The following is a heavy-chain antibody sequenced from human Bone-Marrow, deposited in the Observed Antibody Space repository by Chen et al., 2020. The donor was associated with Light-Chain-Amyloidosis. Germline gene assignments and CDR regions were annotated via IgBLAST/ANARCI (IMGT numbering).Heavy chain of an antibody. CDR3: ASDGGLVVVEAAV. J-gene: IGHJ4*02. V-gene: IGHV3-15*01. Sequence: EVRLVESGGGVVKPGGSLRLSCEASGFSFSNAWVTWVRQAPGKGLEWLGRIKSESDGGTTAFAASVQGRFGISRDQTRSTVYLQMSSLKSDDTAIYYCASDGGLVVVEAAVWGQGTQVTVSS. CDR2: IKSESDGGTT. D-gene: IGHD2-21*01. CDR1: GFSFSNAW.